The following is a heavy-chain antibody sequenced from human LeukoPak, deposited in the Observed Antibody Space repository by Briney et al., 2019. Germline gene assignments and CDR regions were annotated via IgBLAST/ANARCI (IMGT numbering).Heavy chain of an antibody. CDR3: ARPLVDTAMEGAFDI. Sequence: SETLSLTCTVSGCSISSYYWSWIRQPPGKGLEWIGYIYYSGSTYCNPSLKSRVTMSVDTSKNQFSLKLSSVTAADTAVYYCARPLVDTAMEGAFDIWGQGTMVTVSS. V-gene: IGHV4-59*04. J-gene: IGHJ3*02. CDR2: IYYSGST. CDR1: GCSISSYY. D-gene: IGHD5-18*01.